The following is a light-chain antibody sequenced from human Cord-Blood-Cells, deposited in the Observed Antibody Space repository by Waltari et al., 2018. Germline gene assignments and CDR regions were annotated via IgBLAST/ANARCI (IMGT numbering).Light chain of an antibody. J-gene: IGLJ1*01. Sequence: QSALTQPVSVSRSPGHSLPIPCPGTSSLVCGSNSLSWYQQHPGNAPKLMISEVSNRPSGVSNRFSGSRSGNTASLTISGLQAEDEADYYCSSYTSSSTLDGFGTGTKVTVL. CDR1: SSLVCGSNS. CDR3: SSYTSSSTLDG. CDR2: EVS. V-gene: IGLV2-14*01.